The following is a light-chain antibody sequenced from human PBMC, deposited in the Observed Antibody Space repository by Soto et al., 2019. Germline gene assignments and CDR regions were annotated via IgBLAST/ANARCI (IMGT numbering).Light chain of an antibody. CDR3: QQYGSSPWT. CDR1: QSVSSSY. Sequence: EIVLTQSPGTLSSSPGERATLSCRASQSVSSSYLAWYQQKPGQAPRLLIYGASSRATGIPDRFSGSGSGTDFTLTISRLEPEDFAVYYWQQYGSSPWTFGQGTKLEIK. J-gene: IGKJ2*02. V-gene: IGKV3-20*01. CDR2: GAS.